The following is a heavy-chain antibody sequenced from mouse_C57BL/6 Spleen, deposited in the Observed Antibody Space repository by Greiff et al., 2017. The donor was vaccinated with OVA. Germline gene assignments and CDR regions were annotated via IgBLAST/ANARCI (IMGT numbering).Heavy chain of an antibody. CDR1: GYTFTSYW. CDR3: ARGKGGYSRYAMDY. J-gene: IGHJ4*01. Sequence: VQLQQPGAELVMPGASVKLSCKASGYTFTSYWMHWVKQRPGQGLEWIGEIDPSDSYTNYNQKFKGKSTLTVDKSSSTAYMQLNSLTSEDSAVYYCARGKGGYSRYAMDYWGQGTSVTVSS. CDR2: IDPSDSYT. D-gene: IGHD2-3*01. V-gene: IGHV1-69*01.